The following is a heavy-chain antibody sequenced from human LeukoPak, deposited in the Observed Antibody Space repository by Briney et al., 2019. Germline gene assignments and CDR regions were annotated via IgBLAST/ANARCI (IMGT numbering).Heavy chain of an antibody. CDR1: GFTFSNYM. V-gene: IGHV3-23*01. Sequence: GGSLRLSCAASGFTFSNYMMHWVRQAPGKGLEWVSGISGSGDTTYYADSVKGRFTISRDNSKNTLYLQMSSLRAEDTAVYYCAKDASNYFWYFDLWGRGTLVTVSS. J-gene: IGHJ2*01. D-gene: IGHD1-1*01. CDR3: AKDASNYFWYFDL. CDR2: ISGSGDTT.